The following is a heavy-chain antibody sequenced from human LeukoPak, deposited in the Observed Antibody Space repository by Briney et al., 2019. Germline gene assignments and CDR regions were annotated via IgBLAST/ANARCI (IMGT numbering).Heavy chain of an antibody. D-gene: IGHD3-10*01. CDR1: GGSISSSSYY. CDR3: ARDEAAMVPFFDY. V-gene: IGHV4-39*07. J-gene: IGHJ4*02. CDR2: IYYSGRT. Sequence: PSETLSLTCTVSGGSISSSSYYWGWIRQPPGKGLEWIGNIYYSGRTYYNPSLKSRVTISVDTSKNRFSLNLSSVTAADTAVYYCARDEAAMVPFFDYWGQGTLVTVSS.